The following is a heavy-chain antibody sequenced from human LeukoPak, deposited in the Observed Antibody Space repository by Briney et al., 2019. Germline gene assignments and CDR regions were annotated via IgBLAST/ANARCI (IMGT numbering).Heavy chain of an antibody. CDR3: ARVWWELLFHHDAFDI. Sequence: ASETLSLTCAVYGGSFSGYYWSWIRQPPGKGLEWIGEINHSGSTNYNPSLKSRVTISVDTSKNQFSLKLSSVTAADTAVYYCARVWWELLFHHDAFDIWGQGTMVTVSS. J-gene: IGHJ3*02. V-gene: IGHV4-34*01. D-gene: IGHD1-26*01. CDR1: GGSFSGYY. CDR2: INHSGST.